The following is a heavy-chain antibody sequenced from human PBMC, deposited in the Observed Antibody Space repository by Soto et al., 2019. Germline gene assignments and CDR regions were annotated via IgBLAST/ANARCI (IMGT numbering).Heavy chain of an antibody. Sequence: VQLVESGGGLIQPGGSLRLSCAASGFTVSNNHMTWVRQAAGKGLELVSFVHGGGSTSYADSVKGRFTISRDNSKNTXXXXXXXXXXXXXXXXXXXXXXXXXXSLDYWGRGTLVTVSS. J-gene: IGHJ4*02. CDR3: XXXXXXXXSLDY. V-gene: IGHV3-53*01. CDR1: GFTVSNNH. CDR2: VHGGGST.